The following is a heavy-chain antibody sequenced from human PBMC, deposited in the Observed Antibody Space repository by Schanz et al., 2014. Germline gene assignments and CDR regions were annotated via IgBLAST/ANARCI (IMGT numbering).Heavy chain of an antibody. CDR1: GFTFSSYA. D-gene: IGHD3-10*01. CDR2: LSGSGGST. V-gene: IGHV3-23*01. J-gene: IGHJ6*02. CDR3: ARDYDDRRGYGSGYCLGDGRDG. Sequence: EVQLLESGGGLVQPGGSLRLSCAASGFTFSSYAMSWVRQAPGKGLEWVSDLSGSGGSTYYADSVKGRFTISRDNSKNTRYLKMNSMRAEDTAVYYCARDYDDRRGYGSGYCLGDGRDGGGQGTRDTVSS.